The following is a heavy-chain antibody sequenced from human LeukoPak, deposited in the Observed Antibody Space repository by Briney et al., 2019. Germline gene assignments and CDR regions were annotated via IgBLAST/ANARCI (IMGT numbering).Heavy chain of an antibody. D-gene: IGHD2-8*01. Sequence: SETLSLTCALYGGSFSGNYWSWIRQPPGKGLEWIGEVNHIGSTNYSPSLKSRVTISVDTSKNQFSLKLSSVTAADTAVYYCAREVVLMVYAIPGWFDPWGQGTLVTVSS. V-gene: IGHV4-34*01. CDR1: GGSFSGNY. CDR3: AREVVLMVYAIPGWFDP. CDR2: VNHIGST. J-gene: IGHJ5*02.